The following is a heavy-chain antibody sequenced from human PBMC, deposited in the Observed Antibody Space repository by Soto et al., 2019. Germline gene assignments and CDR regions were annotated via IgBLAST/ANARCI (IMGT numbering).Heavy chain of an antibody. CDR2: ITTSGSYI. Sequence: EVQLVESGGGLVKPGGSLRLSCAASGFTFSSYDMNWVRQAPGKGLEYVSSITTSGSYIYYGDSVRGRFTISKDNAKNSLFLQIDSLTAEDTVVYYCVSSGTAPMLRPNWFDPWGQGTLVTVSS. V-gene: IGHV3-21*01. CDR3: VSSGTAPMLRPNWFDP. J-gene: IGHJ5*02. CDR1: GFTFSSYD. D-gene: IGHD1-1*01.